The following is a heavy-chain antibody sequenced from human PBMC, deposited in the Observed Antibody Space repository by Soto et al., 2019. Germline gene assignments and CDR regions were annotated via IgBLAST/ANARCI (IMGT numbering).Heavy chain of an antibody. CDR1: GFTFSSYG. CDR2: ISYDGSNK. V-gene: IGHV3-30*03. D-gene: IGHD3-3*01. J-gene: IGHJ4*02. Sequence: QVQLVESGGGVVQPGRSLRLSCAASGFTFSSYGMHWVRQAPGKGLEWVAVISYDGSNKYYADSVKGRFTISRDNSKNTLYLQMNSLRAEDTAVYYCATSNPDFWSDWGQGTLVTVSS. CDR3: ATSNPDFWSD.